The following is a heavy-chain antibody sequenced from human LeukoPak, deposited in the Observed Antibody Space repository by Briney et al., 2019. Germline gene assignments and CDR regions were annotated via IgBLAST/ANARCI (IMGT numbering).Heavy chain of an antibody. CDR1: GYTFTSYY. CDR3: ARDQYYYGSGSYYYFDY. Sequence: ASVKVSCKASGYTFTSYYMHWVRQAPGQGLEWMGIINPSGGSTSYAQKFQGRVTMTRDTSKNQFSLKLSSVTAADTAVYYCARDQYYYGSGSYYYFDYWGQGTLVTVSS. J-gene: IGHJ4*02. CDR2: INPSGGST. D-gene: IGHD3-10*01. V-gene: IGHV1-46*01.